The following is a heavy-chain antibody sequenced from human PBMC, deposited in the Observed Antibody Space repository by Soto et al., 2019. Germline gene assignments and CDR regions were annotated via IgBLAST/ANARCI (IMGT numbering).Heavy chain of an antibody. CDR1: GFTFSGYA. J-gene: IGHJ3*02. Sequence: QVQLVESGGGVVQPGRSLRLSCEASGFTFSGYAIHWVRQAPGKGLEWVAVVSYDGAKKNYADSVKGRFTISRDNSKKTLYVQMISLRAEDTAVYYCVRGVYYASSGYQGTAFDIWGQGTMVTVSA. V-gene: IGHV3-30-3*01. CDR2: VSYDGAKK. D-gene: IGHD3-22*01. CDR3: VRGVYYASSGYQGTAFDI.